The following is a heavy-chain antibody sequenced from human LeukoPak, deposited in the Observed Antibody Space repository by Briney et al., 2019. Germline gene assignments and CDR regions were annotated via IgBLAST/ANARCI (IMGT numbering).Heavy chain of an antibody. J-gene: IGHJ4*02. Sequence: GGSLRLSCAASGFTFSSYGMHWVRQAPGKGLEWVAVISYDGSNKYYADSVKGRFTISRDNAKNSLYLQMNSLRAEDTAVYYCARDYYDSSGYYSYWGQGTLVTVSS. V-gene: IGHV3-30*03. CDR2: ISYDGSNK. CDR3: ARDYYDSSGYYSY. D-gene: IGHD3-22*01. CDR1: GFTFSSYG.